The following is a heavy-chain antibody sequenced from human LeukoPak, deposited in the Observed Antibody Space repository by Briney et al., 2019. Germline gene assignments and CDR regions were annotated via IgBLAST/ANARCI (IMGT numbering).Heavy chain of an antibody. D-gene: IGHD6-13*01. Sequence: GGSLRLSCAASGFTFSSYGMHWVRQAPGKGLEWVAVISYDGSNKYYADSVKGRFTISRDNSKNTLYLQMNSLRAEDTAVYYCARETVMGAVGTFDIWGHGTMVTISS. CDR3: ARETVMGAVGTFDI. J-gene: IGHJ3*02. CDR1: GFTFSSYG. V-gene: IGHV3-30*03. CDR2: ISYDGSNK.